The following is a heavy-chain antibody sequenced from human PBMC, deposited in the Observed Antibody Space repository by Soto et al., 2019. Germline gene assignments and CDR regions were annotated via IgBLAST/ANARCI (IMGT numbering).Heavy chain of an antibody. CDR3: MKQMTTWTDSFFDF. V-gene: IGHV3-23*01. CDR2: LGPDGRNT. D-gene: IGHD4-17*01. CDR1: EFSFSRYA. Sequence: GGSLRLSCVASEFSFSRYAMTWVRQAAGKGLQWVAGLGPDGRNTFYGESVRGRFTISRDNSRNTLYLQMSSLRAEDTAVYFCMKQMTTWTDSFFDFWGQGIQVTVSS. J-gene: IGHJ4*02.